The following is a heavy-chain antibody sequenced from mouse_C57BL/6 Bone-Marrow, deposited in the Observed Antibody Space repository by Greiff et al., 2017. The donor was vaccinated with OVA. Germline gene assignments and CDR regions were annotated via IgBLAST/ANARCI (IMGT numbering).Heavy chain of an antibody. V-gene: IGHV1-69*01. D-gene: IGHD2-3*01. Sequence: QVQLQQPGAELVMPGASVKLSCKASGYTFTSYWMHWVKQTPGQGLEWIGEIDPSDSYTNYNQKFKGQFTLTVDKSSSTAYMQLSSKTSEDSAVYCRAREEGWLPPWFADWGQGTLVTVSA. CDR1: GYTFTSYW. CDR3: AREEGWLPPWFAD. J-gene: IGHJ3*01. CDR2: IDPSDSYT.